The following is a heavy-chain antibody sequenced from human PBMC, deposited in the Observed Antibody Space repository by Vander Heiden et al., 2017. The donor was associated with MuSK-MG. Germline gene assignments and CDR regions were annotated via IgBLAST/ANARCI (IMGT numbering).Heavy chain of an antibody. D-gene: IGHD5-18*01. CDR2: IKRDGSEK. V-gene: IGHV3-7*01. CDR3: AGGQVPPCSYGTGIGAVDI. CDR1: GFTLRRYW. J-gene: IGHJ3*02. Sequence: AQLVESGGGLVQAGGSLSLSCTAYGFTLRRYWMGWVRQAPGKELEWVANIKRDGSEKYNVDSVNGRFTFSRDNAKHSLYLQMNSLRAEDTAVYYCAGGQVPPCSYGTGIGAVDIWGQGTMGTVSS.